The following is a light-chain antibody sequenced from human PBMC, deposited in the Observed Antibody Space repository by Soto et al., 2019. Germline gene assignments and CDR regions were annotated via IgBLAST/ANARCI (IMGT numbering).Light chain of an antibody. CDR1: QSVGSN. Sequence: EVLMTQSPATLSVSPGERATLSCTASQSVGSNLAWYQQIPGQAPRLLIYGAFIRATGIPARFSGSGSGTEFTLTISSLQSEDFAVYYCQHYGTSLYTFGQGTKLEIK. CDR3: QHYGTSLYT. CDR2: GAF. J-gene: IGKJ2*01. V-gene: IGKV3-15*01.